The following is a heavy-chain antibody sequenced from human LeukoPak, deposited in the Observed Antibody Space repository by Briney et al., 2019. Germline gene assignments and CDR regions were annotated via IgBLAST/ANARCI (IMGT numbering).Heavy chain of an antibody. V-gene: IGHV5-51*01. Sequence: GESLKISCETSGYFFTIYWIAWVRQKPGTGLEWMGAIYPEDSDTIYSPSFQGQVAISADRSIRTAYLQLNSLEASDTATYYCARSRGSSGTINWFDPWGQGTLVTVSS. D-gene: IGHD3-10*01. CDR2: IYPEDSDT. J-gene: IGHJ5*02. CDR3: ARSRGSSGTINWFDP. CDR1: GYFFTIYW.